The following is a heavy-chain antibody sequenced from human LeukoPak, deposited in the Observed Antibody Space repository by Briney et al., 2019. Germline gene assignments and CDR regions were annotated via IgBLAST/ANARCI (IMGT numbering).Heavy chain of an antibody. CDR3: ASDHLSIEATGTRY. J-gene: IGHJ4*02. Sequence: ASVKVSCKASGYTFPNYGISWVRQAPGPGLERMGWISTYNGDTNYAQKLQGRVTMTTDTSTNTAYMELRSLRSDDTAVYYCASDHLSIEATGTRYWGQGTLVTVSS. V-gene: IGHV1-18*01. CDR2: ISTYNGDT. D-gene: IGHD6-13*01. CDR1: GYTFPNYG.